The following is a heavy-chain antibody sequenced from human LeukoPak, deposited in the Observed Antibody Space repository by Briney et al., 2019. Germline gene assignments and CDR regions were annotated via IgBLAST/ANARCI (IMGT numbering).Heavy chain of an antibody. Sequence: TRSLTSPVATGSISSISYYCGRIRHPPGNGLEWIGCIYYSGSTFYNPSLKRRVTISVDTSKNQFSLKLSSVTAADTAVYYCARLRGSGSGAPDYWAREPWSASPQ. D-gene: IGHD3-10*01. V-gene: IGHV4-39*01. CDR3: ARLRGSGSGAPDY. J-gene: IGHJ4*02. CDR2: IYYSGST. CDR1: TGSISSISYY.